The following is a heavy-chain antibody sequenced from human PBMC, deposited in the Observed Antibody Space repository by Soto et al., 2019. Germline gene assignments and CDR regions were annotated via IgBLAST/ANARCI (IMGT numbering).Heavy chain of an antibody. V-gene: IGHV4-30-4*01. Sequence: KPSETLSLTXTVSGGSISSGDYYWSWIRQPPGKGLEWIGYIYYSGSTYYNPSLKSRVTISVDTSKNQFSLKLSSVTAADTAVYYCARDVVSSGVNWFDPWGQGTLVTVSS. CDR3: ARDVVSSGVNWFDP. CDR2: IYYSGST. CDR1: GGSISSGDYY. D-gene: IGHD3-22*01. J-gene: IGHJ5*02.